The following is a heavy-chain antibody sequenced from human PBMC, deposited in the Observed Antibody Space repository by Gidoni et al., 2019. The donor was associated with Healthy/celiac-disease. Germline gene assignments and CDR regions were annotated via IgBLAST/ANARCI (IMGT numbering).Heavy chain of an antibody. CDR2: TYYMSKWYN. J-gene: IGHJ4*02. CDR1: GDSVASNSAA. V-gene: IGHV6-1*01. CDR3: ARGRDHCSGGSCSQYYFDY. Sequence: QVQLQQSGPGLVKPSQTRSLTCAISGDSVASNSAAWNWIRQSPSRGLELLGRTYYMSKWYNDYAVSVKSRITINPDTSKNQFSLQLNSVTPEDTAVYYCARGRDHCSGGSCSQYYFDYWGQGTLVTVSS. D-gene: IGHD2-15*01.